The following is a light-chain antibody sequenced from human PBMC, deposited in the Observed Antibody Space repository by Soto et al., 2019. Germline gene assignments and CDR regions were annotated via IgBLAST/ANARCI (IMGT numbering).Light chain of an antibody. Sequence: DIQMTQSPSSLSASVGDRVTITCRASQSISSYLNWYQQKPGKAPKLLIYAASSFQSGVPSRFSGSGFGTDFSLTISSLQPEDFATYYCHQSYSTRGKCGQGTKVEI. J-gene: IGKJ1*01. CDR2: AAS. CDR1: QSISSY. V-gene: IGKV1-39*01. CDR3: HQSYSTRGK.